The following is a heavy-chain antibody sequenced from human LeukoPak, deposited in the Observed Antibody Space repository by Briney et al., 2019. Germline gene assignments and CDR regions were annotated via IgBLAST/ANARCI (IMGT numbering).Heavy chain of an antibody. Sequence: GASVTVSCKASGYTFTSYDINWVRQAPGQGLEWMGWMNPNSGNTGYAQKFQGRVTMTRNTSISTAYMELSSLRSEDTAVYYCARGSNRGYDSFDYWGQGTLVTVSS. D-gene: IGHD5-12*01. CDR3: ARGSNRGYDSFDY. CDR2: MNPNSGNT. V-gene: IGHV1-8*01. CDR1: GYTFTSYD. J-gene: IGHJ4*02.